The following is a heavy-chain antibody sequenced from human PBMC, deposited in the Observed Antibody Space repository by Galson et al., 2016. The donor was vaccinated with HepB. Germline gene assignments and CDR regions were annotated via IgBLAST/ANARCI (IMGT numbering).Heavy chain of an antibody. CDR2: ITSSRNYM. CDR1: GFSFSNYN. V-gene: IGHV3-21*01. CDR3: ARDRYGVSTGYYTGGYSYGMDV. D-gene: IGHD3-9*01. J-gene: IGHJ6*02. Sequence: SLRLSCAASGFSFSNYNMNWVRQAPGKGLEWVSSITSSRNYMYYADSVRGRFTISRDNAKNSLFLQMNSLRAEDTALYYCARDRYGVSTGYYTGGYSYGMDVWGQGTTVTVSS.